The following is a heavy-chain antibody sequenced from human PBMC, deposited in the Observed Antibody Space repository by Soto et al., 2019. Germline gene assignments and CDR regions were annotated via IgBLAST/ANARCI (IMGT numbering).Heavy chain of an antibody. CDR1: GYTFTSYY. J-gene: IGHJ6*03. V-gene: IGHV1-46*03. D-gene: IGHD3-9*01. CDR3: ARDLRVYYDILTGFGHDIDV. CDR2: INPSGGST. Sequence: ASVKVSCKASGYTFTSYYMHWVRQAPGQGLEWLGIINPSGGSTSYAQKFQGRVTMTRDTSTSTVYMELSSLRSEDTAVYYCARDLRVYYDILTGFGHDIDVWGKGTTVTVSS.